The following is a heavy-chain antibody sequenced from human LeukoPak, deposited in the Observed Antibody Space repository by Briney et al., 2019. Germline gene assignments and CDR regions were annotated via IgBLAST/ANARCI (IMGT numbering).Heavy chain of an antibody. D-gene: IGHD6-13*01. V-gene: IGHV3-30*14. J-gene: IGHJ4*02. Sequence: GGSLRLSCTISGFTFSAYDLYWVRQAPGRGLEWVAVISYDGNNKYYADRVRGRFSISRDSSKNTLYLQMNSLRVEDTAVYYCARVPGYSWGQGTLVTVSS. CDR2: ISYDGNNK. CDR1: GFTFSAYD. CDR3: ARVPGYS.